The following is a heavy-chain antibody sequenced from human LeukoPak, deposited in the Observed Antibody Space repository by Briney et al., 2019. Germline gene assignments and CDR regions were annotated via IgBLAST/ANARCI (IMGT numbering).Heavy chain of an antibody. Sequence: NTGGSLRLSCAASGFTFSNARMSWVRQAPGKGLEWVGRIKSKTDGGTTDYAAPVKGRFTISRDDSKNTLYLQMNSLKTEDTAVYYCTTGEVTTSDAYWGQGTLVTVSS. J-gene: IGHJ4*02. CDR3: TTGEVTTSDAY. CDR2: IKSKTDGGTT. CDR1: GFTFSNAR. D-gene: IGHD4-17*01. V-gene: IGHV3-15*01.